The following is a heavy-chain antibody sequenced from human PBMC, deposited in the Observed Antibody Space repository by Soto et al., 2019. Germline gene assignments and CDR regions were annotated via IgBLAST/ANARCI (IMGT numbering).Heavy chain of an antibody. CDR1: GYSFTSYW. D-gene: IGHD2-2*01. CDR2: IDPSDSYT. Sequence: PGESLKISCKGSGYSFTSYWISWVRQMPGKGLEWMGRIDPSDSYTNYSPSFQGHVTISADKSISTAYLQWSSLKASDTAMYYCARLGCSSTSCPPPYYYYGMDVWGQGTTLTVSS. J-gene: IGHJ6*02. CDR3: ARLGCSSTSCPPPYYYYGMDV. V-gene: IGHV5-10-1*01.